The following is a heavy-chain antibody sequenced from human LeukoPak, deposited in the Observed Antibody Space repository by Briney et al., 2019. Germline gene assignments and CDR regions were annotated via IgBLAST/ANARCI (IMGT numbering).Heavy chain of an antibody. Sequence: SETLSLTCTVSGGSISSYYWSWIRQPPGKGLEWIGYIYYSGSTNYNPSLKSRVTISVDTSKNQFPLKLSSVTAADTAVYYCARVLTTGDAFDIWGQGTMVTVSS. D-gene: IGHD4-11*01. CDR2: IYYSGST. CDR3: ARVLTTGDAFDI. CDR1: GGSISSYY. J-gene: IGHJ3*02. V-gene: IGHV4-59*08.